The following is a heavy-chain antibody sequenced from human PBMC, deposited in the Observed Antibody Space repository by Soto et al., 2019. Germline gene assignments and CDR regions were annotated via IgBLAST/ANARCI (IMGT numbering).Heavy chain of an antibody. CDR1: GGSIANYY. D-gene: IGHD3-10*01. CDR3: ARHGFGPLHRLVDV. J-gene: IGHJ6*02. V-gene: IGHV4-59*08. Sequence: QVQLQESGPGLVKPSETLSLTCIVSGGSIANYYCSWFRQPPGKGLEWIGYIQYSGYSAYNLSLKRRVTMSMDTSKTQFSLMLESVTATDPAVYYCARHGFGPLHRLVDVWGQGTTVIVSS. CDR2: IQYSGYS.